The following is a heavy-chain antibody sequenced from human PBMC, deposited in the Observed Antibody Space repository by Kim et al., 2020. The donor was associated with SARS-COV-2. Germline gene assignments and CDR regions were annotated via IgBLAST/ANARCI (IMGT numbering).Heavy chain of an antibody. J-gene: IGHJ6*02. D-gene: IGHD3-10*01. Sequence: GGSLRLSCAASGFTFSSYEMNWVRQAPGKGLEWVSYISSSGSTIYYADSVKGRFTISRDNAKNSLYLQMNSLRAEDTAVYYCARDRYYYGSGRNGMDVWGQGTTVTVSS. V-gene: IGHV3-48*03. CDR2: ISSSGSTI. CDR3: ARDRYYYGSGRNGMDV. CDR1: GFTFSSYE.